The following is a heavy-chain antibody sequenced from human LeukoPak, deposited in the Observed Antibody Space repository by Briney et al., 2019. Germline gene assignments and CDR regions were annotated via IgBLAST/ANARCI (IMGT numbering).Heavy chain of an antibody. J-gene: IGHJ6*02. CDR2: IKQDGSEK. D-gene: IGHD1-26*01. CDR3: ARVGGYATELYYYYGMDV. V-gene: IGHV3-7*05. Sequence: GGSLRLSCAASGFTFSSYWMSCVRQAPGKGLEWVANIKQDGSEKYYVDSVKGRFTISRDNAKNSLYLQMNSLRAEDTAVYYCARVGGYATELYYYYGMDVWGQGTTVTVSS. CDR1: GFTFSSYW.